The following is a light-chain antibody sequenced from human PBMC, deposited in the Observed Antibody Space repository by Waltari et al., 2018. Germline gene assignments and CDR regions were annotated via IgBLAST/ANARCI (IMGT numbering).Light chain of an antibody. Sequence: IVMTQSPDSLALSLGERASINCKSSQSVFSSSIHKNCLAWYQQKPGQPPKLLIYWASTRDSGVPDRFTGSGSGTDVTLTISDLQAEDVAVYYGQQYHSPAYTVGPGTKLEIK. CDR1: QSVFSSSIHKNC. CDR3: QQYHSPAYT. CDR2: WAS. J-gene: IGKJ2*01. V-gene: IGKV4-1*01.